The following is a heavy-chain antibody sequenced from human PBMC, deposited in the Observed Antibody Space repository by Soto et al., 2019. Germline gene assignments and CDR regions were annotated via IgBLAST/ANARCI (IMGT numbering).Heavy chain of an antibody. V-gene: IGHV4-4*07. Sequence: TLSLTCTVSGGSMNAHFWSWIRQSAGKGLEWIGHIYISGTTMYNPSLKSRVTMSVDPPKNQLSLKLTSVTAADTAVYYCARINGGSPDFWGQGTRVTVSS. CDR3: ARINGGSPDF. CDR2: IYISGTT. J-gene: IGHJ4*02. CDR1: GGSMNAHF. D-gene: IGHD2-15*01.